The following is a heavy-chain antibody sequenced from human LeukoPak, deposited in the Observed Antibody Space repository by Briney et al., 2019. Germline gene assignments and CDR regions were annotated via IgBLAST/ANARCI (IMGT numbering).Heavy chain of an antibody. V-gene: IGHV4-34*01. CDR1: GGSFSGYY. Sequence: SETLSLTCAVYGGSFSGYYWSWIRQPPGKGLEWTGEINHSGSTNYNPSLKSRVTISVDTSKNQFSLKLSSVTAADTAVYYCARSVAAAGPLGYWGQGTLVTVSS. J-gene: IGHJ4*02. D-gene: IGHD6-13*01. CDR3: ARSVAAAGPLGY. CDR2: INHSGST.